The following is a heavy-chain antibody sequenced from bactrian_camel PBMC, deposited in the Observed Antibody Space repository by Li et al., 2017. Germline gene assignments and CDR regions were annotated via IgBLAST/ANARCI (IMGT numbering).Heavy chain of an antibody. Sequence: LVESGGGLVQPGDSVRLSCVASGFHVRSYYMIWARQVPGKGLEWLTSIYSDGGKTYTLESVKGRFSISRNDLNDTTYLQMDNVKSEDTALYYCGTRYPGSWYCTYWGQGTQVTVS. J-gene: IGHJ4*01. CDR3: GTRYPGSWYCTY. CDR2: IYSDGGKT. V-gene: IGHV3-2*01. D-gene: IGHD6*01. CDR1: GFHVRSYY.